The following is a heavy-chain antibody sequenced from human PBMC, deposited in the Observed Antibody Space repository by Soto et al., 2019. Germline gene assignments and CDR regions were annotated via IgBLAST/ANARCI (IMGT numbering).Heavy chain of an antibody. CDR3: AKDSRAVDFWSGYYARPYYYYGMDV. D-gene: IGHD3-3*01. V-gene: IGHV3-30*18. CDR2: ISYDGSNK. CDR1: GFTFSSYG. J-gene: IGHJ6*02. Sequence: ESGGGVVQPGRSLRLSCAASGFTFSSYGMHWVRQAPGKGLEWVAVISYDGSNKYYADSVKGRFTISRDNSKNTLYLQMNSLRAEDTAVYYCAKDSRAVDFWSGYYARPYYYYGMDVWGQGTTVTVSS.